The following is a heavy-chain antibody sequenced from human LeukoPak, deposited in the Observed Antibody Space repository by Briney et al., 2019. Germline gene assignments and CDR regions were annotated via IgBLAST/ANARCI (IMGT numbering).Heavy chain of an antibody. CDR2: INHSGST. V-gene: IGHV4-34*01. D-gene: IGHD3-10*01. CDR1: GGSFSGYY. CDR3: ARARITMVRGVIIDY. Sequence: SETLSLTCAGYGGSFSGYYWSWIRQPPGKGLEWIGEINHSGSTNYNPSLKSRVTISVDTSKNQFSLKLSSVTAADTAVYYCARARITMVRGVIIDYWGQGTLVTVSS. J-gene: IGHJ4*02.